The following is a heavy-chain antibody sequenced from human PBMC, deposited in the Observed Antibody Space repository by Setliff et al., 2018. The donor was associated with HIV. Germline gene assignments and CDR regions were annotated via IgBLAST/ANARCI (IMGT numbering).Heavy chain of an antibody. CDR1: GGSIRSSTYY. J-gene: IGHJ5*02. Sequence: PSETLSLTCTVSGGSIRSSTYYWGWIRQSPGKGLEWIGSLHYSGNSYYNSSLKSRVTISLDTSKNQFSLKLNSVTAADTAVYYCARDMTYYFDSSGSFGWFDRWGQGTLVTVSS. CDR3: ARDMTYYFDSSGSFGWFDR. D-gene: IGHD3-22*01. CDR2: LHYSGNS. V-gene: IGHV4-39*07.